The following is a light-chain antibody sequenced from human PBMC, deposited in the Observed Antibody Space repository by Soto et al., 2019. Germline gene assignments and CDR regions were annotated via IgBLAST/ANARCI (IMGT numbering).Light chain of an antibody. CDR1: TSDVGGYNY. Sequence: QSVLTQPASVSGSPGQSITISCTGTTSDVGGYNYVSWYQQHPGKVPKLLIHEVSNRPSGVSNRFSGSKSGNTASLTISGLHAEDEADYYCLSKTSSISYVFGTGTKV. CDR3: LSKTSSISYV. V-gene: IGLV2-14*01. J-gene: IGLJ1*01. CDR2: EVS.